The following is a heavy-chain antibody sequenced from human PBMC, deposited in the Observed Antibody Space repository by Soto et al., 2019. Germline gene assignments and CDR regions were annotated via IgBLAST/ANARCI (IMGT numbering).Heavy chain of an antibody. CDR3: ARREDYGDFVDY. V-gene: IGHV4-39*01. J-gene: IGHJ4*02. CDR1: GGSISSSSYY. Sequence: QLQLQESGPGLVKPSETLSLTCTVSGGSISSSSYYWCWIRQPPGKGLAWIGRFYYSGSTSYNPPLKCRVPISVDTSKSQCSLSVSSMTAADMAVYYCARREDYGDFVDYWGQGSLVTVSA. D-gene: IGHD4-17*01. CDR2: FYYSGST.